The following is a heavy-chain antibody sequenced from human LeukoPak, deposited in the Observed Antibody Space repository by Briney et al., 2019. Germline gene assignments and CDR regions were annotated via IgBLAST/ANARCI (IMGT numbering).Heavy chain of an antibody. J-gene: IGHJ5*01. V-gene: IGHV5-51*01. CDR3: ARGKSSSGWFDY. Sequence: GESLKISCKGSGYTFFTYWIGWVRQMPGKGLEWMGIIYPGDSDTRYSPPFQGQVTISADKSISTVYLQWSSLRASDTALYYCARGKSSSGWFDYWGQGTLVTISS. CDR2: IYPGDSDT. D-gene: IGHD6-13*01. CDR1: GYTFFTYW.